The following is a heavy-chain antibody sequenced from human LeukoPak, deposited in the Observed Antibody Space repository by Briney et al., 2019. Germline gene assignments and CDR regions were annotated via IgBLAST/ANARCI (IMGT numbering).Heavy chain of an antibody. CDR3: ASSGTAMVHGAFDY. D-gene: IGHD5-18*01. Sequence: PGGSLRLSCAASGFTFSSYWMSWVRQAPGKGLEWVANIKQDGSEKYYVDSVRGRFTISRDNAKNSLYLQMNSLRAEDTAVYYCASSGTAMVHGAFDYWGQGTLVTVSS. V-gene: IGHV3-7*01. J-gene: IGHJ4*02. CDR2: IKQDGSEK. CDR1: GFTFSSYW.